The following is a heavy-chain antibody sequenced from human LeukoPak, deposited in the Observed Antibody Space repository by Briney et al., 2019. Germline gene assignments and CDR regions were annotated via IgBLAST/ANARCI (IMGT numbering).Heavy chain of an antibody. V-gene: IGHV3-11*04. CDR3: ARGHWGLDS. CDR2: ISGSATGSVTT. D-gene: IGHD7-27*01. CDR1: GFTFSDYY. J-gene: IGHJ4*02. Sequence: GGSLRLSCAASGFTFSDYYMSWIRQAPGKGLEWVSAISGSATGSVTTYYTDSVKGRFTISRDNSKNTLYLQMNSLRAEDTAVYYCARGHWGLDSWGQGTLVSVSS.